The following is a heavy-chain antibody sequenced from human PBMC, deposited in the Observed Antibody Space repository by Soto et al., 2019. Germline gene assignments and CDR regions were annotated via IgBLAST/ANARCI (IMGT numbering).Heavy chain of an antibody. CDR2: ISGSGGST. D-gene: IGHD6-13*01. CDR1: GFTFSSYA. J-gene: IGHJ4*02. V-gene: IGHV3-23*01. Sequence: GGSLILSCAASGFTFSSYAMSWVRQAPGKGLEWVSAISGSGGSTYYADSVKGRFTISRDNSKNTLYLQMNSLRAEDTAVYYCAKDHFSGIAAAGTWGFDYWGQGTLVTVSS. CDR3: AKDHFSGIAAAGTWGFDY.